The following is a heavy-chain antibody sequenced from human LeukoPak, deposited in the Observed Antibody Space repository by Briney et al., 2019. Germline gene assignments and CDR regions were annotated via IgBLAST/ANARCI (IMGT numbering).Heavy chain of an antibody. Sequence: PSETLSLTCTVSGGSISSYYWSWIRQPPGKGLEWIGSIYHSGSTYYNPSLKSRVTISVDTSKNQFSLKLSSVTAADTAVYYCARDAYSSEIDYWGQGTLVTVSS. J-gene: IGHJ4*02. V-gene: IGHV4-38-2*02. CDR2: IYHSGST. CDR3: ARDAYSSEIDY. CDR1: GGSISSYY. D-gene: IGHD6-25*01.